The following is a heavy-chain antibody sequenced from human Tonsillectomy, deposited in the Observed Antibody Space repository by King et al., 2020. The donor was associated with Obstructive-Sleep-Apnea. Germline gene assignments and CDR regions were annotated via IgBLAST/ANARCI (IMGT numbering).Heavy chain of an antibody. J-gene: IGHJ4*02. CDR2: INDSGST. V-gene: IGHV4-34*01. CDR1: GGSFSGHR. Sequence: VQLQQWGAGLLKPSETLSLTCAVFGGSFSGHRWSWIRQSPGKGLQWIGEINDSGSTNYNPSLRSRVTISLDTSKNQFSRKLNSVTAADTALYYCARRDDYWGQGTLVTVSS. CDR3: ARRDDY.